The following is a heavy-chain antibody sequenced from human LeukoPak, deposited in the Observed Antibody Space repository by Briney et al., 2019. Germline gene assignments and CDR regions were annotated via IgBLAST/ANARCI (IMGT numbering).Heavy chain of an antibody. CDR1: GDPISTSSYY. CDR3: GRQGYCSSTGCYNRYFQH. J-gene: IGHJ1*01. V-gene: IGHV4-39*01. D-gene: IGHD2-2*02. CDR2: IYYSGST. Sequence: SETLSLTCAVSGDPISTSSYYWGWIRQPPGKGLEWIGSIYYSGSTYYNPSLNSRVTISVDTSKNQFSLKLSSVTAADTAVYYCGRQGYCSSTGCYNRYFQHWGQGTLVTVSS.